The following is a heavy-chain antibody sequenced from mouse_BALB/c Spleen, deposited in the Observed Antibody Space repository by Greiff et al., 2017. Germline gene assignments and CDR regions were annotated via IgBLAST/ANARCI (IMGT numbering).Heavy chain of an antibody. CDR3: AREGYDYFDY. V-gene: IGHV1-82*01. Sequence: QVHVKQSGPELVKPGASVKISCKASGYAFSSSWMNWVKQRPGQGLEWIGRIYPGDGDTNYNGKFKGKATLTADKSSSTAYMQLSSLTSVDSAVYFCAREGYDYFDYWGQGTTLTVSS. D-gene: IGHD2-14*01. CDR1: GYAFSSSW. CDR2: IYPGDGDT. J-gene: IGHJ2*01.